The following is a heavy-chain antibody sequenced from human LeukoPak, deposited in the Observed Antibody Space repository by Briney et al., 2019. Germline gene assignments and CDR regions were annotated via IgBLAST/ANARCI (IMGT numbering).Heavy chain of an antibody. CDR3: ARSYAITFGGVTVDTRFDL. CDR2: IIPVFGAT. CDR1: GGTFSTFA. V-gene: IGHV1-69*01. Sequence: SLKLSCTPSGGTFSTFAFSWVRQAPGQGLEWVGGIIPVFGATNSAQKFQGRLTISADESSTTTYMELSSLRSEDTAIYYCARSYAITFGGVTVDTRFDLWGQGTLVIVSS. D-gene: IGHD3-16*02. J-gene: IGHJ5*02.